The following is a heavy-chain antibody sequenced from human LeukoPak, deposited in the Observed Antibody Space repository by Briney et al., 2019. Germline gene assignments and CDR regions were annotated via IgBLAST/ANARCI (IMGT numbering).Heavy chain of an antibody. D-gene: IGHD6-19*01. CDR1: GFPLSDYY. J-gene: IGHJ6*03. V-gene: IGHV3-11*01. CDR2: ISRCGNTI. CDR3: ARELTVAGHYMDV. Sequence: PGGSLTLSCAASGFPLSDYYMSGIRQAPGRGLEGVSYISRCGNTIYYADSVKGRFIISRDNAKSSLYLQMNSLRPEDTAVYYCARELTVAGHYMDVWGKGTTVTVSS.